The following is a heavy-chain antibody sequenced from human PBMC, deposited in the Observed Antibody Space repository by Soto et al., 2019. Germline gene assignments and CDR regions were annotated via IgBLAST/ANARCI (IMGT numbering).Heavy chain of an antibody. CDR1: GFTFNDAW. CDR3: TTEFGYSCGQNDL. CDR2: LKGRNVGGTI. D-gene: IGHD6-19*01. Sequence: EVQLVESGGGLVKPGGSLRLSCATYGFTFNDAWLSWVRQAPGKGLEWVGRLKGRNVGGTIDYAAPVTGSFNISSDESQHTLHLQMISLKIDDTAVYYCTTEFGYSCGQNDLWGQGALVTVSS. J-gene: IGHJ5*02. V-gene: IGHV3-15*07.